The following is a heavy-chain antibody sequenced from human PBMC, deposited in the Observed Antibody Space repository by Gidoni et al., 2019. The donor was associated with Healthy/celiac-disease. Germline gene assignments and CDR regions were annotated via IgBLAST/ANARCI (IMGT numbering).Heavy chain of an antibody. CDR1: GFTFSSYG. CDR3: ARDMGVVPAATPDY. V-gene: IGHV3-33*01. CDR2: IWYDGSNK. D-gene: IGHD2-2*01. J-gene: IGHJ4*02. Sequence: QVQLVESGGGVVQPGRSLRLSCAASGFTFSSYGMHWVRQAPGKGLELVAVIWYDGSNKYYADSVKGRFTISRDNSKNTLYLQMNSLRAEDTAVYYCARDMGVVPAATPDYWGQGTLVTVSS.